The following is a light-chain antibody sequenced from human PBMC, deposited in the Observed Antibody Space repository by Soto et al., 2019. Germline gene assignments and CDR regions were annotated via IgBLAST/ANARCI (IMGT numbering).Light chain of an antibody. CDR3: MQYYNIRT. V-gene: IGKV4-1*01. CDR1: QSVLYSSNNKNY. CDR2: WAS. J-gene: IGKJ1*01. Sequence: DIVMTQSPDSLAVSLCERATINCKSTQSVLYSSNNKNYLAWYQQKPGQPPKLLIYWASTRESGVPDRFSGSGSGTDFTLTIRSLQAEDVAIYYCMQYYNIRTCGQGTKVDIK.